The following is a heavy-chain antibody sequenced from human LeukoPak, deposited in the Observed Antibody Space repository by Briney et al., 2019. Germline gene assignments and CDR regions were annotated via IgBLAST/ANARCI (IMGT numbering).Heavy chain of an antibody. D-gene: IGHD2-2*01. CDR2: ISSSSSTI. V-gene: IGHV3-48*01. J-gene: IGHJ4*02. Sequence: RPGGSLRLSCAASGFTFSSYSMNWVRQAPGKGLEWVSYISSSSSTIYYADSVKGRFTISRDNAKNSLYLQMNSLRAEDTAVYYCARVSRPHRVLAGTSRYGFDYWGQGTLVTVSS. CDR1: GFTFSSYS. CDR3: ARVSRPHRVLAGTSRYGFDY.